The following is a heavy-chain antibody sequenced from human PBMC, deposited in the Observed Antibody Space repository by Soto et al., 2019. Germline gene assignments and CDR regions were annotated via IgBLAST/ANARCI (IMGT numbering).Heavy chain of an antibody. J-gene: IGHJ4*02. Sequence: QVQLQESGPGLVKPSQTLSLTCTVSGGSISSGGYYWSWIRQHPGKGLEWIGYIYYSGSTYYNPPLQSRVTISGDTSKSQFSLKLSSVTAADTAVYYCARSSTSTVTPFDYWGQGTLVTVSS. CDR2: IYYSGST. D-gene: IGHD4-17*01. CDR1: GGSISSGGYY. V-gene: IGHV4-31*03. CDR3: ARSSTSTVTPFDY.